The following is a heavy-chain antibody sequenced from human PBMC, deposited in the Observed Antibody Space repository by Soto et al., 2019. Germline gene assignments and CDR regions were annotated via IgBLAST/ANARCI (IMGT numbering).Heavy chain of an antibody. Sequence: GGSLRLSCAASGFTFSSYAMHWVRQAPGKGLEYVSAISSNGGSTYYADSVKGRFAISRDNSKNTLYLQMNSLRAEDTAVYYCARYLPAAMVYYYGLVVWGQGTTVTVSS. V-gene: IGHV3-64*04. CDR3: ARYLPAAMVYYYGLVV. J-gene: IGHJ6*02. CDR1: GFTFSSYA. D-gene: IGHD2-2*01. CDR2: ISSNGGST.